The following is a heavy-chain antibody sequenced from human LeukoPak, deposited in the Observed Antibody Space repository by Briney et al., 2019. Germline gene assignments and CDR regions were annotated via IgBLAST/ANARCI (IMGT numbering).Heavy chain of an antibody. CDR1: GFTFSSYA. CDR3: ARDQDCSSTSCYTVLALDY. D-gene: IGHD2-2*02. J-gene: IGHJ4*02. CDR2: ISYDGSNK. Sequence: GRSLRLSCAASGFTFSSYAMHWVRQAPGKGLEWVAVISYDGSNKYYADSVKGRFTTSRDNSKNTLYLQMNSLRAEDTAVYYCARDQDCSSTSCYTVLALDYWGQGTLVTVSS. V-gene: IGHV3-30-3*01.